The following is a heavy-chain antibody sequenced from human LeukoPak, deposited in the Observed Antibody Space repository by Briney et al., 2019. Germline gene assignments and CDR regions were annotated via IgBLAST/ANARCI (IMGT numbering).Heavy chain of an antibody. J-gene: IGHJ4*02. V-gene: IGHV3-66*01. Sequence: SGGSLRLSCAASGFTFSRSGMSWVRQAPGKGLEWVSVIYSGGSTYYADSVKGRFTISRDNSKNTLYLQMNSLRAEDTAVYYCAREGIAAAGANDYWGQGTLVTVSS. CDR3: AREGIAAAGANDY. CDR2: IYSGGST. CDR1: GFTFSRSG. D-gene: IGHD6-13*01.